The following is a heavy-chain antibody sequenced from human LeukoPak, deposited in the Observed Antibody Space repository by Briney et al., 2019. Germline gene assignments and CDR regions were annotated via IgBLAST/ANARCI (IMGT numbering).Heavy chain of an antibody. D-gene: IGHD3-22*01. V-gene: IGHV1-2*02. CDR3: ARTTFYDSSTYYAFDI. J-gene: IGHJ3*02. CDR1: GYTFTGYY. Sequence: ASVKVSCKASGYTFTGYYMHWVRQAPGQGLEWMGWINPNSGGTSYAQKFQGRVTMTRDMSTSTVYMELSSLRSEDTAVYYCARTTFYDSSTYYAFDIWGQGTMVTVSS. CDR2: INPNSGGT.